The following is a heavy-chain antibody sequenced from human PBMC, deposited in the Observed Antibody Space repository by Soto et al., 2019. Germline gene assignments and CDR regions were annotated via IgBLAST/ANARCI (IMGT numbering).Heavy chain of an antibody. J-gene: IGHJ4*02. V-gene: IGHV1-46*03. CDR3: ARDAPRDYYDSSCSY. CDR1: GYTFTSYY. CDR2: INPSGGST. D-gene: IGHD3-22*01. Sequence: APVKVSCKASGYTFTSYYMHWVRQAPGQGLEWMGIINPSGGSTSYAQKFQGRVTMTRDTSTSTVYMELSSLRSEDTAVYYCARDAPRDYYDSSCSYWGQGTLVTVSS.